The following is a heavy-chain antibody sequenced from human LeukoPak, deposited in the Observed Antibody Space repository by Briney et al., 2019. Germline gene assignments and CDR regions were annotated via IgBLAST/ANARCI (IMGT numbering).Heavy chain of an antibody. D-gene: IGHD3-10*01. CDR3: ARDRSQGRDFDY. V-gene: IGHV1-2*02. J-gene: IGHJ4*02. CDR2: INPNSGDT. CDR1: GYTFTGYY. Sequence: VASVKVSCKASGYTFTGYYMHWVRQAPGQGLERMGWINPNSGDTNYAQKFQGRVTMTRDTSISTAYMDLSRLTSDDTAVYYCARDRSQGRDFDYWGQGTLVTVSS.